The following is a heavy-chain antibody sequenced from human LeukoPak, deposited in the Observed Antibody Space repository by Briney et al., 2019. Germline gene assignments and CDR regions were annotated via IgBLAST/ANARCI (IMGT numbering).Heavy chain of an antibody. Sequence: GGSLRLSCAASGFRFSSYWMSWVRQAPGKGLEWVVNIKEDESEKYYVDSVKGRFSISRDNAQSSLYLQMNSLRVEDTAVYYCAKDRHIVGTCRDYWGQGTLVTVSS. V-gene: IGHV3-7*01. CDR2: IKEDESEK. CDR1: GFRFSSYW. CDR3: AKDRHIVGTCRDY. D-gene: IGHD3-22*01. J-gene: IGHJ4*02.